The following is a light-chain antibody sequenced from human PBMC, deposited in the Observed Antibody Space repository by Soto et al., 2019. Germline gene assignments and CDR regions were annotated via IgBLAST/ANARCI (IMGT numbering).Light chain of an antibody. CDR2: DVS. V-gene: IGKV1-5*01. CDR1: QSVSNW. J-gene: IGKJ1*01. CDR3: XXXDSYSWT. Sequence: DIQMTQSPSTLSASVGERVTITCRASQSVSNWLAWYQQKPGKAPNLLIYDVSSLESGVPSRFSGSGSGTEVILTISSLQPDDFATYXXXXXDSYSWTFGQGTKVDIK.